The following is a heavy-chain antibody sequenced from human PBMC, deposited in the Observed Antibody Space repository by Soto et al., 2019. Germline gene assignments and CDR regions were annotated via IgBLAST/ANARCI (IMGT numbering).Heavy chain of an antibody. Sequence: QVQLVQSGGEVKKPGSSVKVSCKASGGTFSSYFFSWVRQAPGHGLEWMGTIIPVLGKATYAQKFQGRVTLTADKFTTAAYMELSSLRSEDTALYYCAQGQQPLDYWGQGTLVTVSS. J-gene: IGHJ4*02. CDR1: GGTFSSYF. D-gene: IGHD6-13*01. CDR3: AQGQQPLDY. V-gene: IGHV1-69*02. CDR2: IIPVLGKA.